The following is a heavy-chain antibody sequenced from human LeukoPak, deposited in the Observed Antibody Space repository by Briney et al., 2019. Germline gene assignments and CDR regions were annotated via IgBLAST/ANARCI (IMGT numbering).Heavy chain of an antibody. CDR1: GGSISSGSYY. V-gene: IGHV4-61*02. J-gene: IGHJ5*02. CDR3: ARGPHKKRRTAVDP. CDR2: IYTSGST. Sequence: TLSLTCTVSGGSISSGSYYWSWIRQPAGKGLEWIGRIYTSGSTNYNPSLKSRVTISVDTSKNQFSLKLSSVTAADTAVYYCARGPHKKRRTAVDPWGQGTLVTVSS.